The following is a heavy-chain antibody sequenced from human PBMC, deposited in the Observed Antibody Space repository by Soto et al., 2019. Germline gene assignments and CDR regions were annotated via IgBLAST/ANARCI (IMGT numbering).Heavy chain of an antibody. CDR2: INPNGGST. J-gene: IGHJ4*02. CDR3: ARSLLQGDF. Sequence: QVQLVQSGAEVKKPGASVKVSCKASGYTFIHYYIHWVRQAPGQGLEWMAIINPNGGSTNYAQKCQDRVTVTSDTSTSTVSMELNSLGSADTAVYFCARSLLQGDFWGQGTLVTVSS. D-gene: IGHD2-21*01. CDR1: GYTFIHYY. V-gene: IGHV1-46*01.